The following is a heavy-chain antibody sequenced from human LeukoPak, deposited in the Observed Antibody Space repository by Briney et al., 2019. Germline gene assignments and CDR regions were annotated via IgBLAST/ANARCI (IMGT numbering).Heavy chain of an antibody. V-gene: IGHV3-48*04. CDR2: ISSSGSTI. J-gene: IGHJ4*02. CDR1: GFTFSSYA. CDR3: AKVAKYYYGSETYYFFEH. Sequence: GGSLRLSCAASGFTFSSYAMSWVRQAPGKGLEWVSYISSSGSTIYYADSVKGRFTISRDNAKNSLYLQMNSLRVEDTAVYYCAKVAKYYYGSETYYFFEHWGQGTPVTASS. D-gene: IGHD3-10*01.